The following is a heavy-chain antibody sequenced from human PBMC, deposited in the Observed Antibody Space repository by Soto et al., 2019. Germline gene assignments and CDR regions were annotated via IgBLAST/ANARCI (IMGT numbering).Heavy chain of an antibody. CDR1: GFTFSNYG. CDR3: AKRITIFGVATLARGMDV. J-gene: IGHJ6*02. Sequence: GGSLRLSCAACGFTFSNYGIHWVRQAPGKGLEWVAVVSYDGSNTYYVDSVKGRFTISRDNSKNTLYLQMNSLRAEDTAVYYCAKRITIFGVATLARGMDVWGQGTTVTVSS. D-gene: IGHD3-3*01. CDR2: VSYDGSNT. V-gene: IGHV3-30*18.